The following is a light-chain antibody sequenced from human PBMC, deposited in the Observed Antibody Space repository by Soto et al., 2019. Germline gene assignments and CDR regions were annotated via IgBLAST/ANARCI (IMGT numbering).Light chain of an antibody. Sequence: QSFLTQPASVSGSPGRSITISCTGTSSDVGGYDYVSWYQIHPGKAPKLMVFEVSNRPSGVSYRFSGSKSGNTASLTISGLQAEDEADYFCSSYSLSTAYLFGTGTKVTVL. V-gene: IGLV2-14*01. J-gene: IGLJ1*01. CDR2: EVS. CDR1: SSDVGGYDY. CDR3: SSYSLSTAYL.